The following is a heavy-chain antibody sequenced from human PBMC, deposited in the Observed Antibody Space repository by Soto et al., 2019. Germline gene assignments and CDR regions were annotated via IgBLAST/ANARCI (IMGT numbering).Heavy chain of an antibody. CDR1: GFTFSDYY. Sequence: GGSLRLSCAASGFTFSDYYMSWIRQAPGKGLEWVSYISSSGSTIYYADSVKGRFTISRDNAKNSLYLQMNSLRAEETAVYYCASDSIAARPGRLYYYYYMDVWGKGTTVTVSS. D-gene: IGHD6-6*01. J-gene: IGHJ6*03. CDR3: ASDSIAARPGRLYYYYYMDV. CDR2: ISSSGSTI. V-gene: IGHV3-11*01.